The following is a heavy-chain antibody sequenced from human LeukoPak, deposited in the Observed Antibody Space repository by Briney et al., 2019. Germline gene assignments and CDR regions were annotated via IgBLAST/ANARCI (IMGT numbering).Heavy chain of an antibody. CDR3: ARTSGPANY. CDR1: GDSITSFY. D-gene: IGHD6-19*01. J-gene: IGHJ4*02. CDR2: IYTSGSP. V-gene: IGHV4-4*07. Sequence: PSETLSLTCTVSGDSITSFYLTWIRQPAGKGLEWIGRIYTSGSPHYNPSLKSRVTMSVDTSKNQFCQGLISLTAAGTAVYDCARTSGPANYWGQGTLVTVSS.